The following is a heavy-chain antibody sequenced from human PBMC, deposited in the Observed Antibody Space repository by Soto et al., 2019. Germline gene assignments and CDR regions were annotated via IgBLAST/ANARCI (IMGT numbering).Heavy chain of an antibody. D-gene: IGHD1-26*01. J-gene: IGHJ4*02. CDR3: ARMNVKWELETRDKLDY. Sequence: PGGSLRLSCAASGFTFSSYSMNWVRQAPGKGLEWVSSISSSSSYIYYADSVKGRFTISRDNAKNSLYLQMNSLRAEDTAVYYCARMNVKWELETRDKLDYWGQGTLVTVSS. CDR1: GFTFSSYS. CDR2: ISSSSSYI. V-gene: IGHV3-21*01.